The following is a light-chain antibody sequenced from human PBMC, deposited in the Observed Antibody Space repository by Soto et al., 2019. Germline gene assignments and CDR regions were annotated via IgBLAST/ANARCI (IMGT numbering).Light chain of an antibody. J-gene: IGKJ4*01. CDR1: QSVDRW. V-gene: IGKV1-5*03. CDR3: QQYKAYPLT. CDR2: KAS. Sequence: DIPMTQSPSTLSTSVGDRVTITCRASQSVDRWLAWYQQKPGKAPNLLIYKASTLQTAVPSRFSGSGSGTEFTLTISSLQPDDFAIYYCQQYKAYPLTFGGGTRVDFK.